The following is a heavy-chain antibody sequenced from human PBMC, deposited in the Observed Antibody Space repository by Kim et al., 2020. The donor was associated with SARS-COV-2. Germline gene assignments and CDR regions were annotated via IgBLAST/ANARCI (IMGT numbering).Heavy chain of an antibody. D-gene: IGHD3-16*01. J-gene: IGHJ4*02. CDR1: GHFFTRDS. Sequence: ASVKVSCKTSGHFFTRDSIHWVRQAPGQGLEWMGGIDCGNGNTIYSQKFQGRVTFTTDTSASTAYMELSFLRSEDSAVYYCLGGFYFDCWGLGTLVTVYS. CDR2: IDCGNGNT. V-gene: IGHV1-3*01. CDR3: LGGFYFDC.